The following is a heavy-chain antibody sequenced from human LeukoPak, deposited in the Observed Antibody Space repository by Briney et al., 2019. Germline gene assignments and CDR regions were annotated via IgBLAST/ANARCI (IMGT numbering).Heavy chain of an antibody. CDR3: ARLKFYDSTGYSPGYYMDV. Sequence: SETLSLTCTVSGGSIMSNYWSWIRQSAGTGLEWIGRIYGSGITDYNPSLKSRVTMSLDTSRKQFSLRLTSVTAADTAVYYCARLKFYDSTGYSPGYYMDVWGKGTTVSVFS. CDR1: GGSIMSNY. D-gene: IGHD3-22*01. V-gene: IGHV4-4*07. CDR2: IYGSGIT. J-gene: IGHJ6*03.